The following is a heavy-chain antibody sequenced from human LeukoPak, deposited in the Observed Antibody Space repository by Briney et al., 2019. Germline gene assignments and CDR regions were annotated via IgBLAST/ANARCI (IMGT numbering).Heavy chain of an antibody. Sequence: PSQTLSLTCTVFGGSISSGDYYWSWIRQPPGKGLEWIGYIYYSGSTYYNPSLKSRVTISVDTSKNQFSLKLSSVTAADTAVYYCATLDYGDLTFDYWGQGTLVTVSS. CDR3: ATLDYGDLTFDY. V-gene: IGHV4-30-4*01. CDR1: GGSISSGDYY. J-gene: IGHJ4*02. CDR2: IYYSGST. D-gene: IGHD4-17*01.